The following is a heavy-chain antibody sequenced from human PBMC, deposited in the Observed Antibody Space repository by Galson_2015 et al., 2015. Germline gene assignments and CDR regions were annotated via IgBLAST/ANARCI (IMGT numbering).Heavy chain of an antibody. D-gene: IGHD3-22*01. CDR3: TRMHYYDSSDYNWFDP. Sequence: SLRLSCAASGFTFSGFAMHWVRQASGKGLEWVGRIRSKANSYATAYAASVKGRFTISRDDSKNTAYLQMNSLKTEDTAVYYCTRMHYYDSSDYNWFDPWGQGTLVTVSS. J-gene: IGHJ5*02. CDR2: IRSKANSYAT. CDR1: GFTFSGFA. V-gene: IGHV3-73*01.